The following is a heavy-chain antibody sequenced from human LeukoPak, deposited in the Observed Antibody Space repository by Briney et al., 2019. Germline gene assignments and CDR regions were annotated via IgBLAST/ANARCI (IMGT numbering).Heavy chain of an antibody. CDR1: GYTFTGYY. Sequence: GASVKVSCKASGYTFTGYYMHWVRQAPGQGLEWMGWINPNSGGTNYAQNFQGSVTMTRDTSISTAYMELSRLRSDDTAVYYCARTFYDISLAFDIWGQGTMVTVSS. V-gene: IGHV1-2*02. CDR2: INPNSGGT. D-gene: IGHD3-22*01. CDR3: ARTFYDISLAFDI. J-gene: IGHJ3*02.